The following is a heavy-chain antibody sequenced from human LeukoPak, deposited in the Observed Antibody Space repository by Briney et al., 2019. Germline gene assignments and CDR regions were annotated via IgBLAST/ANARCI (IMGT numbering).Heavy chain of an antibody. CDR1: GGSFSGYY. V-gene: IGHV4-34*01. D-gene: IGHD1-1*01. CDR2: INHSGST. Sequence: SETLSLTCAVYGGSFSGYYWSWIRQPPGKGLEWIGEINHSGSTNYNPSLTSRVTISVDTSKNQFSLKLSSVTAADTAVYYCARDGRNGYFDYWGQGTLVTVSS. CDR3: ARDGRNGYFDY. J-gene: IGHJ4*02.